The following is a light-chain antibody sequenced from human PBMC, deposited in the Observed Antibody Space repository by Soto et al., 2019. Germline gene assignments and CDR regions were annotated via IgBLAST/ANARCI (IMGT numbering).Light chain of an antibody. J-gene: IGLJ3*02. V-gene: IGLV1-40*01. Sequence: QSVLTQPPSVSGATGQRVTISCTGSSSNIGAGDDVHWYQLLPGTAPKLLIYGNRNRPSGVPDRFSLSKSGTSASLAITGLQAEHEADYYCQSYDSSLFWVFGGGTKLTVL. CDR2: GNR. CDR3: QSYDSSLFWV. CDR1: SSNIGAGDD.